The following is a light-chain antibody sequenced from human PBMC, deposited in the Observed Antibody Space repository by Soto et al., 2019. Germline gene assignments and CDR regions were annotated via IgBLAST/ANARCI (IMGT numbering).Light chain of an antibody. CDR3: SSHAGSNNLV. CDR1: TSDIGIYNY. CDR2: EVS. V-gene: IGLV2-8*01. J-gene: IGLJ3*02. Sequence: QSALTQPASVSGSLGQSITISCTGTTSDIGIYNYVSWYQHHPGRAPKLLISEVSRRPFGVPDRFSGSKSGNTASLTVSGLQAEDEADYYCSSHAGSNNLVFGGGTKLTVL.